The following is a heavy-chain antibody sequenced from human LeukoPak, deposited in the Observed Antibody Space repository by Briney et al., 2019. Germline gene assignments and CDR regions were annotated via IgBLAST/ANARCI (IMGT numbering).Heavy chain of an antibody. J-gene: IGHJ3*02. V-gene: IGHV1-2*02. CDR3: ASSTPRGVGAAFDI. CDR1: GYTFTGYY. CDR2: INPNSGGT. Sequence: ASVKVSCKASGYTFTGYYMHWVRQAPGQGLEWMGWINPNSGGTNYAQKFQGRVTMTRDTSISTAYMELSRLRSDDTAVYYCASSTPRGVGAAFDIWGQGTMVTVSS. D-gene: IGHD1-26*01.